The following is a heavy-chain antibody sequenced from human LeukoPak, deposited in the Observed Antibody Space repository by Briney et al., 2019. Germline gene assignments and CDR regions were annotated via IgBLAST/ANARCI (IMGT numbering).Heavy chain of an antibody. Sequence: PGGSLRLSCAVSGFSISSYGMSWVRQAPGKGLEWVSGISKGGDKMLYADSVKGRFTLSSDSSRNTVYFQLNNLRVEDTAIYYCAKASWVSSTDAVRWGQGTLVTVSS. J-gene: IGHJ4*02. CDR3: AKASWVSSTDAVR. V-gene: IGHV3-23*01. CDR2: ISKGGDKM. D-gene: IGHD6-19*01. CDR1: GFSISSYG.